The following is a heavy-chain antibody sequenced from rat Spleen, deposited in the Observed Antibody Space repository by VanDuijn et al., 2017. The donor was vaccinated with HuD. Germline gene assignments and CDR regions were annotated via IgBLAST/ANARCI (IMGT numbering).Heavy chain of an antibody. D-gene: IGHD5-1*01. CDR1: GFTFSDYN. CDR3: ARHRDWGRGWFAY. CDR2: IIYDGSRT. J-gene: IGHJ3*01. Sequence: EVQLMESGGGLVQPGRSLKLSCAASGFTFSDYNMAWVRQAPKKGLEWVATIIYDGSRTYYRDSVKGRFTISRDNAKSTLYLQMDSLRSEDTATYYCARHRDWGRGWFAYWGQGTLVTVSS. V-gene: IGHV5S10*01.